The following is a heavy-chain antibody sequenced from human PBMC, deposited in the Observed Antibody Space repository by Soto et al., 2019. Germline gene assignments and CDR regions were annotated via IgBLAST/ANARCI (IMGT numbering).Heavy chain of an antibody. D-gene: IGHD2-2*02. Sequence: ASVKVSCKASGGTFSSYAISWVLQAPGQGLEWMGWISAYNGNTNYAQKLQGRVTMTTDTSTSTAYMELRSLRSDDTAVYYCARGIVPAAIGGHYYYGMDVWGQGTTVTVSS. J-gene: IGHJ6*02. CDR3: ARGIVPAAIGGHYYYGMDV. CDR2: ISAYNGNT. V-gene: IGHV1-18*01. CDR1: GGTFSSYA.